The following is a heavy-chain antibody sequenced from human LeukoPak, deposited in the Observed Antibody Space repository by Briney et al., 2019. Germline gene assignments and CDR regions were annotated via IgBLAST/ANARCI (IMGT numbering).Heavy chain of an antibody. V-gene: IGHV1-46*01. CDR1: GYTFTSYY. CDR2: INPSGGST. D-gene: IGHD6-13*01. J-gene: IGHJ4*02. Sequence: ASVTVSCKASGYTFTSYYMHWVRQAPGQGLEWMGIINPSGGSTSYAQKFQGRVTITADESTSTAYMELSSLRSEDTAVYYCAIPRTLYSSSWYYFDYWGQGTLVTVSS. CDR3: AIPRTLYSSSWYYFDY.